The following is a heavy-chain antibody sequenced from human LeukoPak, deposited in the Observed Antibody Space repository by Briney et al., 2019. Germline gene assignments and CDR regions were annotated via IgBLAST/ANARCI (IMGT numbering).Heavy chain of an antibody. D-gene: IGHD6-19*01. J-gene: IGHJ6*02. CDR3: VRDRWPGLGDF. CDR2: VYSGGLT. CDR1: GFIVSENY. Sequence: GGSLRLSCAASGFIVSENYMSWVRQAPGEGLEWVPTVYSGGLTFYADPVKGRFTISRDNSKNTLYLQMSSLRAEDTAVYYCVRDRWPGLGDFWGQGTTVTVSS. V-gene: IGHV3-66*01.